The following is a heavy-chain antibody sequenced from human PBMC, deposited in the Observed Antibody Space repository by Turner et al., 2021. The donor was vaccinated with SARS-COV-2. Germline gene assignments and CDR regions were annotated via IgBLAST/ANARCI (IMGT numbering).Heavy chain of an antibody. J-gene: IGHJ3*02. CDR3: ARGTYYYDSSGYYTDAFDI. CDR1: GFTFSSYT. V-gene: IGHV3-21*01. CDR2: ISSSSSYI. Sequence: EVPLFESGGGLVKPGGSLILSCAASGFTFSSYTMYWVRQAPGKGLEWVSYISSSSSYIYYADSVKGRFTITRDNAKNSLYLQMNSLRAEDTAVYYCARGTYYYDSSGYYTDAFDIWGQGKMVTVSS. D-gene: IGHD3-22*01.